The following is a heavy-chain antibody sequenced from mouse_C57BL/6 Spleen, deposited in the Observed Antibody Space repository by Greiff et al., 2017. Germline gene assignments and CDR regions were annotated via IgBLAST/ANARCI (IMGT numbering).Heavy chain of an antibody. CDR1: GYTFTSYW. J-gene: IGHJ2*01. CDR2: IDPSDSYT. CDR3: ARSPSGFGC. Sequence: QVQLQQPGAELVKPGASVKLSCKASGYTFTSYWMQWVKQRPGQGLEWIGEIDPSDSYTNYNQKFKGKATLTVDTSSSTAYMPLSSLTSEDSAVYYCARSPSGFGCWGQGTTLTVYS. D-gene: IGHD3-1*01. V-gene: IGHV1-50*01.